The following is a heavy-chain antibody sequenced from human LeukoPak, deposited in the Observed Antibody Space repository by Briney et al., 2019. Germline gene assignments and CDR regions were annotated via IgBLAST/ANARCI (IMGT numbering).Heavy chain of an antibody. D-gene: IGHD6-19*01. Sequence: SETLSLTCTVSGGSISSSSYYWGWIRQPPGKELEWIGSIYYSGSTYYNPSLKSRVTISVDTSKNQFSLKLSSVTAADTAVYYCARAGGAVALATYWGQGTLVTVSS. V-gene: IGHV4-39*01. CDR2: IYYSGST. CDR1: GGSISSSSYY. CDR3: ARAGGAVALATY. J-gene: IGHJ4*02.